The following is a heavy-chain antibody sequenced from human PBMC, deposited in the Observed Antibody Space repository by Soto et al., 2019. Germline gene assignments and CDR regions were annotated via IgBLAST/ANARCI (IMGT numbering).Heavy chain of an antibody. V-gene: IGHV4-30-4*01. Sequence: LTCTVSGGSISSGDYYWSWIRQPPGKGLEWIGYIYYSGSTYYNPSLKSRVTISVDTSKNQFSLKLSSVTAADTAVYYCARTGDSSGYYYEYWGQGTLVTVSS. D-gene: IGHD3-22*01. J-gene: IGHJ4*02. CDR3: ARTGDSSGYYYEY. CDR1: GGSISSGDYY. CDR2: IYYSGST.